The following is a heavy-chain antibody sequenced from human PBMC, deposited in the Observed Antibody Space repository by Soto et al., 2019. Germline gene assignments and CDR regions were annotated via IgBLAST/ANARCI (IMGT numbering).Heavy chain of an antibody. J-gene: IGHJ4*02. V-gene: IGHV3-15*01. CDR1: GFTFSNAW. Sequence: EVQLVESGGGLVKPGGSLRLSCAASGFTFSNAWMSWVRQAPGKGLEWVGRIKSKTDGGTTDYAAPVKGRFTISRDDSNNTLYLQMNSLKTEDTAVYYCTTALDDILTGYYPNDYWGQGTLVTVSS. CDR2: IKSKTDGGTT. D-gene: IGHD3-9*01. CDR3: TTALDDILTGYYPNDY.